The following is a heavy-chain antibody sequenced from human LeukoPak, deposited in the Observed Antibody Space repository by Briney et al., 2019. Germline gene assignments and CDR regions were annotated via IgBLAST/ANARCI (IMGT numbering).Heavy chain of an antibody. J-gene: IGHJ5*02. Sequence: NPGGSLRLSCAASGFTFSDYYMSWIRQAPGKGLEWVSDISSSGSTIYYADSVKGRFTISRDNAKNSLYLQMNSLRAEDTAVHYCATDSRKYTSSSLRGRISWGQGTLVTVSS. V-gene: IGHV3-11*04. CDR1: GFTFSDYY. D-gene: IGHD6-6*01. CDR3: ATDSRKYTSSSLRGRIS. CDR2: ISSSGSTI.